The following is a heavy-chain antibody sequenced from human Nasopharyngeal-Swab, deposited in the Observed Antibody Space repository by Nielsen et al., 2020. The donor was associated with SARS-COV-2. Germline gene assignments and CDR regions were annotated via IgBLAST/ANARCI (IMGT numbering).Heavy chain of an antibody. CDR3: AATVTTGSYDFDY. Sequence: WVQQAPGQGLEWMGRIIPILGIANYAQKFQGRVTITADKSTSTAYMELSSLRSEDTAVYYCAATVTTGSYDFDYWGQGTLVTVSS. D-gene: IGHD4-17*01. V-gene: IGHV1-69*02. CDR2: IIPILGIA. J-gene: IGHJ4*02.